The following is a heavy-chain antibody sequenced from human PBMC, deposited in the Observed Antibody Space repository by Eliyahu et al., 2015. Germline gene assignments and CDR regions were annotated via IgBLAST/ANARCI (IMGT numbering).Heavy chain of an antibody. D-gene: IGHD7-27*01. J-gene: IGHJ4*02. CDR1: GDSINNGEYY. CDR2: IYYSGDT. Sequence: QVQLQESGPGLVEPSQTLSLTCTVSGDSINNGEYYWNWIRQHPGKGLEWIGYIYYSGDTYYNPSLESRVSMSLATSKTQFTLNLRSVTAADTAVYFCARDNAWGFDYWGRGTLVTVSS. V-gene: IGHV4-31*03. CDR3: ARDNAWGFDY.